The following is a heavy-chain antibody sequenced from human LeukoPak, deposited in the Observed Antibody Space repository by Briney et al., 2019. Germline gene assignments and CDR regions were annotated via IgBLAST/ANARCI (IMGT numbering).Heavy chain of an antibody. CDR2: INHSGST. Sequence: SETLSLTCAVYGGSFSGYYWSWIRQPPGKGLEWIGEINHSGSTNYNPSLKSRVTISVDTSKNQFSLKLSSVTAANTAVYYCARHTYDFWSGYPIVYWFDPWGQGTLVTVSS. D-gene: IGHD3-3*01. V-gene: IGHV4-34*01. J-gene: IGHJ5*02. CDR3: ARHTYDFWSGYPIVYWFDP. CDR1: GGSFSGYY.